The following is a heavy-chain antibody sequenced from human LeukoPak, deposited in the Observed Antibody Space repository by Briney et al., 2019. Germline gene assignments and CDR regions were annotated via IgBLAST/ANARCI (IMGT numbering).Heavy chain of an antibody. CDR3: SGDPGDF. D-gene: IGHD7-27*01. Sequence: GSLRLSCAAPGFTFSDYWMSWVRQAPGKGLEWVANINQDGSETYYVDSVEGRFTISRDNAKNSLFLQMGSLRAEDTAVYFCSGDPGDFWGQGTLVTVSS. CDR1: GFTFSDYW. CDR2: INQDGSET. V-gene: IGHV3-7*04. J-gene: IGHJ4*02.